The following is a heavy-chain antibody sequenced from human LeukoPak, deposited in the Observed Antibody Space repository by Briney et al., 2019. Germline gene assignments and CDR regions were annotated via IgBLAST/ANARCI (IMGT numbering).Heavy chain of an antibody. D-gene: IGHD5-18*01. J-gene: IGHJ4*02. CDR2: INSDGSST. CDR1: GFTFSSYW. CDR3: ARDLGGYSYGPPGDY. Sequence: PGGSLRLSCAASGFTFSSYWMHWVRQAPGKGLVWVSRINSDGSSTSYADSVKGRFTISRDNAKNTLYLQMNSLRAEDTAVYYCARDLGGYSYGPPGDYWGQGTLVTVSS. V-gene: IGHV3-74*01.